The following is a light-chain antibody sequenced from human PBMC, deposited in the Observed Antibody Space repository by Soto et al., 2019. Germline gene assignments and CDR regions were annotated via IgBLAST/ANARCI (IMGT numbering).Light chain of an antibody. J-gene: IGKJ4*01. CDR1: QSVSSN. CDR3: QRYGSSVT. CDR2: GAS. Sequence: EMVMTPSPATLSVSPGEGAALSCRASQSVSSNLAWYQQKPGQAPRLLIYGASSRAPGTPDRFSGSGSGTDFSLTISRLEPEDFAVYFCQRYGSSVTFGGGTKVDI. V-gene: IGKV3-20*01.